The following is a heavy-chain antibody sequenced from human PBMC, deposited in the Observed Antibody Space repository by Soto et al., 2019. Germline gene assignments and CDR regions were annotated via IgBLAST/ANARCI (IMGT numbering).Heavy chain of an antibody. J-gene: IGHJ5*02. D-gene: IGHD2-2*01. Sequence: SVKVSCKASGGTFSSYAISWVRQAPGQGLEWMGGIIPIFGTANYAQKFQGRVTITADESTSTAYMELSSLRSEDTAVYYCARDRRGYCSSTSCQNSWFDPWGQGTLVTVSS. V-gene: IGHV1-69*13. CDR2: IIPIFGTA. CDR3: ARDRRGYCSSTSCQNSWFDP. CDR1: GGTFSSYA.